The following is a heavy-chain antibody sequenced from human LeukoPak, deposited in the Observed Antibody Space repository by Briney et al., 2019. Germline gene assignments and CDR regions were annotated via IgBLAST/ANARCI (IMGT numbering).Heavy chain of an antibody. J-gene: IGHJ4*02. D-gene: IGHD2-2*01. V-gene: IGHV3-23*01. CDR2: ISGSGGST. CDR1: GGSISSYY. Sequence: ETLSLTCTVSGGSISSYYWSWVRQAPGKGLEWVSAISGSGGSTYYADSVKGRFTISRDNSKNTLYLQMNSLRAEDTAVYYCAKWLLGYCSSTSCRGSTYFDYWGQGTLVTVSS. CDR3: AKWLLGYCSSTSCRGSTYFDY.